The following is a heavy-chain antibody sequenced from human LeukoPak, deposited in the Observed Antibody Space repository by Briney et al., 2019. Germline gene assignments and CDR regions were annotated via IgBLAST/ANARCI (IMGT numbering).Heavy chain of an antibody. CDR1: GGSISSYY. J-gene: IGHJ6*02. CDR3: ARCGGSYSYYYYGMDV. Sequence: SETLSLTCTVSGGSISSYYWSWIRQPPGKGLEWIGYIYYSGSTNYNPSLKSRVTISVDTSKNQFSLKLSPVTAADTAVYYCARCGGSYSYYYYGMDVWGQGTTVTVSS. CDR2: IYYSGST. V-gene: IGHV4-59*08. D-gene: IGHD1-26*01.